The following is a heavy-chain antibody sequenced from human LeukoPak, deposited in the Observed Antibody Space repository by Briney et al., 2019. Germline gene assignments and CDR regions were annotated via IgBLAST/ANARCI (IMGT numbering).Heavy chain of an antibody. CDR3: AKDWDSYYDILTGYLPSDY. J-gene: IGHJ4*02. Sequence: GGSLRLSCAASGFTFSSYAMSWVRQAPGKGLEWVSAISGSGGSTYYADPVKGRFTISRDNSKNTLYLQMNSLRAEDTAVYYCAKDWDSYYDILTGYLPSDYWGQGTLVTVSS. CDR1: GFTFSSYA. CDR2: ISGSGGST. V-gene: IGHV3-23*01. D-gene: IGHD3-9*01.